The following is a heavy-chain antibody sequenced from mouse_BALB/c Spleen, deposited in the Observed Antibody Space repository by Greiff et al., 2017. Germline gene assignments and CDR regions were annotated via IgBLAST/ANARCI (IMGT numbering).Heavy chain of an antibody. CDR3: VRDAYGDDGYFDV. V-gene: IGHV7-1*02. D-gene: IGHD2-2*01. CDR1: GFTFSDFY. CDR2: SRNKANDYTT. J-gene: IGHJ1*01. Sequence: EVQGVESGGGLVQPGGSLRLSCATSGFTFSDFYMEWVRQPPGKRLEWIAASRNKANDYTTEYSASVKGRFIASRDTSQSILYLQMNALRAEDTATYYAVRDAYGDDGYFDVWGAGTTVTVSS.